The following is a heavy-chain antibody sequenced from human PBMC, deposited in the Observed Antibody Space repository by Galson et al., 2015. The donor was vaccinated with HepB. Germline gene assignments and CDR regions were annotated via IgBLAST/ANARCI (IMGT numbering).Heavy chain of an antibody. D-gene: IGHD6-19*01. CDR2: IYPGDSDT. CDR1: GYSFTSYW. CDR3: ARLGGLTQTLAVAALDY. Sequence: QSGAEVKKPGESLKISCTGSGYSFTSYWIGWVRQMPGKGLEWMGIIYPGDSDTRYSPSFQGQVTISADKSISTAYLQWSSLKASDTAMYYCARLGGLTQTLAVAALDYWGQGTLVTVSS. V-gene: IGHV5-51*01. J-gene: IGHJ4*02.